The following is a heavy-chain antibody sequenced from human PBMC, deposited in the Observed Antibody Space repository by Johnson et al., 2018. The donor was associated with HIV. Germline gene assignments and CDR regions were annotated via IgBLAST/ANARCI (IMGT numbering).Heavy chain of an antibody. CDR2: IRSKAYGGTT. CDR3: AFDI. Sequence: VQLVESGGGAVQPGRSLRLSCAASGFTFGDYAMSWVRQAPGKGLQWVGFIRSKAYGGTTEYAASVKGRSTMRVEDTALYCCAKDIEGYCSSSRCLGGAFDIWGQGTMVTVSS. D-gene: IGHD2-2*01. CDR1: GFTFGDYA. V-gene: IGHV3-49*04. J-gene: IGHJ3*02.